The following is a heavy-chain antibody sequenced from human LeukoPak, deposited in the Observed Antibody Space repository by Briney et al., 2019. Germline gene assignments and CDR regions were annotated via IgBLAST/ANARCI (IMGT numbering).Heavy chain of an antibody. CDR1: GGSISSSSYY. D-gene: IGHD6-19*01. CDR2: IYYTGST. V-gene: IGHV4-39*07. J-gene: IGHJ4*02. CDR3: ARAKRVYSSGWFPFDY. Sequence: PSETLSLTCAVSGGSISSSSYYWGWIRQPPGKGLEWIGSIYYTGSTYYNPSLKSRVTISVDTSKNQFSLKLTSVTAADTAVYYCARAKRVYSSGWFPFDYWGQGTLVTVSS.